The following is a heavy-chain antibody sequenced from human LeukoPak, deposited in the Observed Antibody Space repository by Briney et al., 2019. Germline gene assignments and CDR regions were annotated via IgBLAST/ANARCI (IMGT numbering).Heavy chain of an antibody. CDR3: TRELEYRGSPDDAFDI. Sequence: GGFLIPCWGARGSSSSYLMMQGVRQSTKKRLLWVSRINRDGSGTRHAVSVKGRFTISRDNAKNTLSLQMNSLRAEDTAVYYCTRELEYRGSPDDAFDIWGQGTMVTVSS. CDR1: GSSSSYLM. J-gene: IGHJ3*02. CDR2: INRDGSGT. V-gene: IGHV3-74*01. D-gene: IGHD1-26*01.